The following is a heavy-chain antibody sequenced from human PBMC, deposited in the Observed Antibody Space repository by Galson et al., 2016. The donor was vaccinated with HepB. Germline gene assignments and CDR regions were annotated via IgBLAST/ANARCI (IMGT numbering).Heavy chain of an antibody. CDR3: VQGSTAPAV. V-gene: IGHV3-23*01. Sequence: SLRLSCAAFGFTFRNYGMPWVRQAPGKGLEVVSSISRSGDSTDYADSVKGRFTISRDNSKNTLSLQMNSLTADDTAIYYCVQGSTAPAVWGKGTTVTVSS. CDR2: ISRSGDST. CDR1: GFTFRNYG. J-gene: IGHJ6*04. D-gene: IGHD2-2*01.